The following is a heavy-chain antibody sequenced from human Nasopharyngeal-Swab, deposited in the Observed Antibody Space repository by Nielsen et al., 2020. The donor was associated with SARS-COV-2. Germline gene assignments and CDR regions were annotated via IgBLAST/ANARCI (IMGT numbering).Heavy chain of an antibody. V-gene: IGHV5-51*01. J-gene: IGHJ3*01. CDR3: ARHPRNYYGGNVYRDDTFDW. D-gene: IGHD3-22*01. Sequence: GESLKISCKASGYDFTTYWIAWVRQLTGEGLEWMGTIYPANSETAYSPSFQGQVTISADRSVTTAYLQWSSLKASDSAVYYCARHPRNYYGGNVYRDDTFDWWGQGTMVTVSS. CDR1: GYDFTTYW. CDR2: IYPANSET.